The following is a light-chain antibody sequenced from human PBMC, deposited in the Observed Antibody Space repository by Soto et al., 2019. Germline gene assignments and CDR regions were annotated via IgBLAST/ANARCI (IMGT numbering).Light chain of an antibody. Sequence: QSVLTQPASVSGSPGQSVTISRTGASSDVGGSDHVSWYQQHPGKAPKLILYEVNNRPSGVSNRFSGSKSGNTASLIISGLQADDEAEYFCSSYSTTSTLVFGSGTKVTV. CDR1: SSDVGGSDH. CDR2: EVN. J-gene: IGLJ1*01. V-gene: IGLV2-14*03. CDR3: SSYSTTSTLV.